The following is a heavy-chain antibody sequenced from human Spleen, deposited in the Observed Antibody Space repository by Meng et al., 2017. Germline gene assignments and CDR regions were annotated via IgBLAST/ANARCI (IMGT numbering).Heavy chain of an antibody. CDR3: ARDTQEVAGPPYWDH. V-gene: IGHV1-18*01. CDR1: GVTFSKYG. Sequence: ASVKVSCKASGVTFSKYGISWVRQAPGQGLEWMGWISTDDGNTKYAQKFQVRVTMTKGTSTSTFNMELRSLRSDDTSVYYCARDTQEVAGPPYWDHWGQVTLVTVSS. CDR2: ISTDDGNT. D-gene: IGHD6-19*01. J-gene: IGHJ4*02.